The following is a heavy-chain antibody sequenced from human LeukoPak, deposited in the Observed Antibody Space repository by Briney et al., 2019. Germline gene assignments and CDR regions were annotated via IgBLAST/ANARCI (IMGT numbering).Heavy chain of an antibody. CDR1: GGSISSHY. D-gene: IGHD5-12*01. CDR2: IYHSGST. J-gene: IGHJ6*03. CDR3: ARHHSGYDLTNKYYYYMDV. V-gene: IGHV4-59*08. Sequence: KASETLSLTCTVSGGSISSHYWTWIRRPPGKGLEWIGYIYHSGSTNYNPSLKSRVTIAVDTSKNQFSLKLSSVTAADTAVYYCARHHSGYDLTNKYYYYMDVWGKGTTVTVSS.